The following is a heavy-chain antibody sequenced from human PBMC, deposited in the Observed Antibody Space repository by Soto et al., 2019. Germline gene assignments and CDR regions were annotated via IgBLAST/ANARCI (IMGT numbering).Heavy chain of an antibody. D-gene: IGHD6-19*01. CDR2: VSHDGRNT. V-gene: IGHV3-30*18. CDR3: AKGGRQWLVTSDFNY. J-gene: IGHJ4*02. CDR1: GFTFSDYY. Sequence: GGSLRLSCAASGFTFSDYYMSWIRQAPGKGLEWVAVVSHDGRNTHYADSVKGRFTISRDSSKNTVSLEMTSLRAEDTAVYYCAKGGRQWLVTSDFNYWGQGALVTVS.